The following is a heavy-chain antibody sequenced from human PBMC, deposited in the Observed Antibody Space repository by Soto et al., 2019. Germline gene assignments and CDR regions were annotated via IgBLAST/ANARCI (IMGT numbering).Heavy chain of an antibody. V-gene: IGHV3-53*01. J-gene: IGHJ6*02. D-gene: IGHD3-10*01. CDR1: GFTVSSNY. Sequence: PGGSLRLSCAASGFTVSSNYMSWVRQAPGKGLEWVSVIYSGGSTYYADSVKGRFTISRDNPKNTLYLQMNSLRAEDTAVYYCARGRDSGSYPYYYYGMDVWGQGTTVTVSS. CDR2: IYSGGST. CDR3: ARGRDSGSYPYYYYGMDV.